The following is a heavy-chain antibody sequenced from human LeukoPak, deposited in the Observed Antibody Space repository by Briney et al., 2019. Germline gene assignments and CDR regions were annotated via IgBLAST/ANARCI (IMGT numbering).Heavy chain of an antibody. D-gene: IGHD5-12*01. J-gene: IGHJ4*02. V-gene: IGHV4-34*01. CDR3: ARGDIYSGYRY. CDR2: INHSGST. CDR1: GGSFSGYY. Sequence: SETLSLTCAVYGGSFSGYYWSWIRQPPGKGLEWIGEINHSGSTNYNPSLKSRVTISVGTSKNQFSLKLSSVTAADTAVYYCARGDIYSGYRYWGQGTLVTVSS.